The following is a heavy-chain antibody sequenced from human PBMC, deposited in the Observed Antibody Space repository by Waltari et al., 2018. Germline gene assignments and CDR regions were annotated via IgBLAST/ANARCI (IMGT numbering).Heavy chain of an antibody. Sequence: QVQLQQWGAGLLKPSETLSLTCAVYGGSFSGYYWSWIRQPPGKGLEWIGEINHSGSTNYNPSLKSRVTISVDTSKNQFSLKLSSVTAADTAVYYCARVGGTVTTGSDYWGQGTLVTVSS. CDR1: GGSFSGYY. CDR3: ARVGGTVTTGSDY. CDR2: INHSGST. V-gene: IGHV4-34*01. J-gene: IGHJ4*02. D-gene: IGHD4-17*01.